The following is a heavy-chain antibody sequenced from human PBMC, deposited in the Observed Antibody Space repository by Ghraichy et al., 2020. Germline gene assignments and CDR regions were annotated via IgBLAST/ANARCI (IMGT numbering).Heavy chain of an antibody. V-gene: IGHV3-7*01. CDR2: IKQDGSGN. CDR3: ARVNSGSPYGSQPLSY. Sequence: GGSLRLSCGISGFTFSSYWMNWVRKAPGKGQEWVANIKQDGSGNYYAHSLKGRFTISRDNAKNSMYLQMNSLRAEDTAVYYCARVNSGSPYGSQPLSYWGQGTLVTVSS. D-gene: IGHD3-10*01. CDR1: GFTFSSYW. J-gene: IGHJ4*02.